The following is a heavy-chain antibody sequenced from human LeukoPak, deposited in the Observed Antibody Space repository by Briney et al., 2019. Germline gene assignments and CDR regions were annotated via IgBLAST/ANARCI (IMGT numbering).Heavy chain of an antibody. D-gene: IGHD7-27*01. Sequence: ASVKVSCKASGYTFTSNYIHWVRQAPGQGLEWMGMIHPRDGSTSYAQKFQGRVTMTRDTSTSTVYMELSSLRSEDTAVYYCARILGTYYYGMDVWGQGTTVTVSS. CDR2: IHPRDGST. CDR3: ARILGTYYYGMDV. V-gene: IGHV1-46*01. CDR1: GYTFTSNY. J-gene: IGHJ6*02.